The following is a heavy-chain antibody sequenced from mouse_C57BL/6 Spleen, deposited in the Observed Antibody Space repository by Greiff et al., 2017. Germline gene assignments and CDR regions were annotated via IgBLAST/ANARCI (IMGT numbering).Heavy chain of an antibody. Sequence: VQLKQSGAELVKPGASVKLSCTASGLNIKDYYMHWVKQRTEQGLEWIGRIDPEDGETKYAPKFQGQATINADTSSTTAYLQLSGLTSEDTAVYYCATPYYDGSVYYAMDYWGQGTSVTVSS. J-gene: IGHJ4*01. D-gene: IGHD1-1*01. CDR2: IDPEDGET. CDR1: GLNIKDYY. V-gene: IGHV14-2*01. CDR3: ATPYYDGSVYYAMDY.